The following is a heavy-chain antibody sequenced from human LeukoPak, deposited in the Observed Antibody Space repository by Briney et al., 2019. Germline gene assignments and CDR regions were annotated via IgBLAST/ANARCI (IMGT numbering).Heavy chain of an antibody. Sequence: SETLSLTCAVYGGSFSGYYWSWIRQPPGKGLEWIGEINHSGSTNYNPSLKSRVTISVDTSKNQFSLKLSSVTAADTAVYYCARRNYPYYYDFWGPGILVTVSS. V-gene: IGHV4-34*01. CDR2: INHSGST. CDR3: ARRNYPYYYDF. D-gene: IGHD1-7*01. J-gene: IGHJ4*02. CDR1: GGSFSGYY.